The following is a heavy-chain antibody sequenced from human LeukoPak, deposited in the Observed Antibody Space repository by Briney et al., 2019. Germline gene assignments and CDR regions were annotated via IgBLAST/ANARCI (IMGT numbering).Heavy chain of an antibody. CDR2: MYYTGKT. CDR3: ARQGGHYYGSGTEGNFDY. J-gene: IGHJ4*02. V-gene: IGHV4-59*08. CDR1: GGSITDNF. D-gene: IGHD3-10*01. Sequence: PSETLSLTCTVSGGSITDNFWSWIRQPPGKGLEWIGYMYYTGKTNYNPSLKGRVTISVDTSKNQFSLRLSSVTAADTAVYYCARQGGHYYGSGTEGNFDYWGQGTLVTVSS.